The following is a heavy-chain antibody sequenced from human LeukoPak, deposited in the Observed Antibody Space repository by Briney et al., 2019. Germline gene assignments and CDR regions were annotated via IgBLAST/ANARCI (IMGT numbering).Heavy chain of an antibody. CDR2: IHPSGTT. J-gene: IGHJ4*02. V-gene: IGHV4-34*01. CDR3: ARGTDRSKIGY. D-gene: IGHD3-22*01. CDR1: GGSFSNYY. Sequence: SETLSLTCAVYGGSFSNYYCSWIRQSPGKGLEWIGEIHPSGTTDYSPSLKSRVTISIDTSKNEFSLRLSSVTAADTAVYYCARGTDRSKIGYWGQGTLVTVSS.